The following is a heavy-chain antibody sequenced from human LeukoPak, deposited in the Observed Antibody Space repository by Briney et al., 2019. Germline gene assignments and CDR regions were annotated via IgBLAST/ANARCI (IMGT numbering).Heavy chain of an antibody. V-gene: IGHV4-34*01. D-gene: IGHD4-11*01. CDR3: ARVFYSNYAQFYY. Sequence: SETLSLTCAVYGGSFSDYYWSWIRQPPGKGLEWIGEINHSGSTNYNPSLKMRVTISADTSKNQLSLRLSSVTAADTAVYYCARVFYSNYAQFYYWGQGTLVTVSS. J-gene: IGHJ4*02. CDR1: GGSFSDYY. CDR2: INHSGST.